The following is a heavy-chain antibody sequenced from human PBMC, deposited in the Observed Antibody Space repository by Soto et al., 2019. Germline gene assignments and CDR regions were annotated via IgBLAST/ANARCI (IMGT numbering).Heavy chain of an antibody. J-gene: IGHJ5*02. D-gene: IGHD3-22*01. CDR2: IYYSGST. CDR1: GGSISSSSYY. CDR3: ARPYYYDSSGYYLWFDP. V-gene: IGHV4-39*01. Sequence: PSETLSLTCTVSGGSISSSSYYWGWIRQPPGKGLEWIGSIYYSGSTYCNPSLKSRVTISVDTSKNQFSLKLSSVTAADTAVYYCARPYYYDSSGYYLWFDPWGQGTLVTVSS.